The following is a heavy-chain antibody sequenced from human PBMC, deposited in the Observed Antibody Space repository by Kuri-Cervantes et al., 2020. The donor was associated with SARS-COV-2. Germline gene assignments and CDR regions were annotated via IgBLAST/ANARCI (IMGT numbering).Heavy chain of an antibody. CDR1: GGSFSGSY. CDR3: ARDSRSYYQELLDHFYYSYMDV. J-gene: IGHJ6*03. CDR2: INHSGST. Sequence: GSLRLSCAVYGGSFSGSYWSWIRQPPGKGLEWIGEINHSGSTNYNPSLKSRLTMSLDVSKSQFSLKLNSVTAADTAVYYCARDSRSYYQELLDHFYYSYMDVWGKGTTVTVSS. V-gene: IGHV4-34*01. D-gene: IGHD1-26*01.